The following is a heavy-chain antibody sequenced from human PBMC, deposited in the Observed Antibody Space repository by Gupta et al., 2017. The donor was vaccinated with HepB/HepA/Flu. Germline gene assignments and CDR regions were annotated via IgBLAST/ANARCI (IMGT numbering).Heavy chain of an antibody. V-gene: IGHV3-48*03. CDR2: INKSGEST. Sequence: EAQLAQTGGGLVQPGGSLRLSCVASGFTFSSYEMNWVRQAPGKGLEWISYINKSGESTYYSDSVRGRFTISRDNTKSSLYLQLSSLRGEDTAVYYCANLGSHYYGSESPAFRRFYYGPDVWGQGTTVTVSS. J-gene: IGHJ6*02. D-gene: IGHD3-10*01. CDR3: ANLGSHYYGSESPAFRRFYYGPDV. CDR1: GFTFSSYE.